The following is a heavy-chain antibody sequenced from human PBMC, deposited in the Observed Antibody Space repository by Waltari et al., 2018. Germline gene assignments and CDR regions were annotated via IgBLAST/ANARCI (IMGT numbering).Heavy chain of an antibody. CDR3: ARGPAGTHYYYYYMDV. Sequence: QVQLQESGPGLVKPSETLSLTCTVSGGSISSYYWSWIRQPPGKGLEWIGYIYYSGSTNYNPSLKSRVTISVDTSKNQFSLKLSSVTAADTAVYYCARGPAGTHYYYYYMDVWGKGTTVTVSS. V-gene: IGHV4-59*01. CDR1: GGSISSYY. CDR2: IYYSGST. J-gene: IGHJ6*03. D-gene: IGHD1-7*01.